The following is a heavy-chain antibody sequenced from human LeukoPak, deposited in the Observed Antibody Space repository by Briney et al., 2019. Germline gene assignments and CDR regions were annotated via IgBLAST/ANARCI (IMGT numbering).Heavy chain of an antibody. J-gene: IGHJ4*02. V-gene: IGHV3-74*01. D-gene: IGHD2-2*01. CDR2: INSDGSST. Sequence: GGSLRLSCAASGFSFSIHGMGWVRQAPGKGLVWVSRINSDGSSTSYADSVKGRFTISRDNAKNTLYLQMNSLRAEDTAVYYCARDLVSYADPYYFDYWGQGTLVTVSS. CDR1: GFSFSIHG. CDR3: ARDLVSYADPYYFDY.